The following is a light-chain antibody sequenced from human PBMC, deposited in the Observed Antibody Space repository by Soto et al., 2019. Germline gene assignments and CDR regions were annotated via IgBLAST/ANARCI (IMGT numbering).Light chain of an antibody. CDR1: SSDVGAYKY. CDR3: NSYASGGTRV. J-gene: IGLJ3*02. CDR2: EVS. Sequence: QSALTQPASVSGSPGQSITISCTGTSSDVGAYKYVSWYQQHPGKAPKLMIYEVSNRTSGVSSRFSGSKSGNTASLTISGLQADDEADYYCNSYASGGTRVFGGGTKLTVL. V-gene: IGLV2-14*01.